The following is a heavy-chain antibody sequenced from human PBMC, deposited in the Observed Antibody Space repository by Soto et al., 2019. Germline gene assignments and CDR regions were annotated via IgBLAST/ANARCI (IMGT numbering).Heavy chain of an antibody. CDR3: ARGGTLVVVPAAALGPDWFDP. J-gene: IGHJ5*02. V-gene: IGHV1-69*13. CDR1: GGTFSSYA. Sequence: ASVKVSCKASGGTFSSYAISWVRQAPGQGLEWMGGIIPIFGTANYAQKFQGRVTITADESTSTAYMELSSLGSEDTAVYYCARGGTLVVVPAAALGPDWFDPWGQGTLVTVSS. D-gene: IGHD2-2*01. CDR2: IIPIFGTA.